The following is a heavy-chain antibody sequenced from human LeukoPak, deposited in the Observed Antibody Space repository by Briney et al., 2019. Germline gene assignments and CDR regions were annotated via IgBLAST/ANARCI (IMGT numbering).Heavy chain of an antibody. CDR3: ARANDHRRKKYYYYYYMDV. CDR1: GGTFSSYA. J-gene: IGHJ6*03. V-gene: IGHV1-69*01. Sequence: GASVKVSCKAPGGTFSSYAISWVRQAPGQGLEWMGGIIPIFGTANYAQRFQGRVTITADESTSTAYMELSSLRSEDTAVYYCARANDHRRKKYYYYYYMDVWGKGTTVTVSS. D-gene: IGHD1-1*01. CDR2: IIPIFGTA.